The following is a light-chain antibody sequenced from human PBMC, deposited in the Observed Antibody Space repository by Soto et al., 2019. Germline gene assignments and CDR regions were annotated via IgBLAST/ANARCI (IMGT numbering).Light chain of an antibody. Sequence: DVPMTQSPSTLSASVGDRVTITCRASQSISSWLAWYQQKPGTAPKLLLYKASTLESGVPSRFSGSRSGTEFTLTVSSLQPDDFATYYCQQYNDSFPYTFGQGTKLEIK. CDR3: QQYNDSFPYT. J-gene: IGKJ2*01. CDR1: QSISSW. V-gene: IGKV1-5*03. CDR2: KAS.